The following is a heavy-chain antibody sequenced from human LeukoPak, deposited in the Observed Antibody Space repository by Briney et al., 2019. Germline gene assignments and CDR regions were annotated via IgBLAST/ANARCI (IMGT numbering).Heavy chain of an antibody. CDR3: ARDSGGRFDY. D-gene: IGHD3-10*01. CDR1: GGSISSYY. Sequence: SETLSLSCTVSGGSISSYYWSWIRQPPGKGLEWIGYIYYSGSTYYNPSLKSRVTISVDTSKNQFSLKLSSVTAADTAVYYCARDSGGRFDYWGQGTLVTVSS. CDR2: IYYSGST. V-gene: IGHV4-59*12. J-gene: IGHJ4*02.